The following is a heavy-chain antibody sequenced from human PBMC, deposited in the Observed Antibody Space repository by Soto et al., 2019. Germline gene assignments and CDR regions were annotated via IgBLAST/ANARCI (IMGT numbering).Heavy chain of an antibody. CDR1: GFTFSSYA. CDR2: ISGSGGST. J-gene: IGHJ5*02. D-gene: IGHD3-3*01. CDR3: ATKEEYYDFWSGYLYWFDP. Sequence: EVQLLESGGGLVQPWGSLRLSCAASGFTFSSYAMSWVRQAPGKGLEWVSAISGSGGSTYYADSVKGRFTISRDNSKNTLYLQMNSLRAEDTAVYYCATKEEYYDFWSGYLYWFDPWGQGTLVTVSS. V-gene: IGHV3-23*01.